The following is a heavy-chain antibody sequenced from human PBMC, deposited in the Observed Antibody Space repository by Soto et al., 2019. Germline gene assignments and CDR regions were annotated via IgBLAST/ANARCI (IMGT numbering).Heavy chain of an antibody. V-gene: IGHV3-23*01. CDR1: AFKFSGYA. D-gene: IGHD3-22*01. CDR3: VKVVDDYESSGYYYFDY. J-gene: IGHJ4*02. CDR2: ISGSGSTI. Sequence: SLRVSKAASAFKFSGYAVSRVRQTHGKGPEWISAISGSGSTIYYADSVKGRFTISRDNSKNTLFLQMSSLNADARAVAYGVKVVDDYESSGYYYFDYWGQGSLGTVAS.